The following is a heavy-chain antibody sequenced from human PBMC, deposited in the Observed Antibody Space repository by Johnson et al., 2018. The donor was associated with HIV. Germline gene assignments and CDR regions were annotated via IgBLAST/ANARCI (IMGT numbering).Heavy chain of an antibody. J-gene: IGHJ3*02. D-gene: IGHD6-19*01. V-gene: IGHV3-30*02. CDR2: IRYDGSNK. Sequence: QMLLVESGGGLVQPGGSLRLSCAASGFSVSSNYMSWVRQSPGKGLEWVAFIRYDGSNKYYADSVKGRFTISRDNSKNTLYLQMNSLRAGDTAVYYCAKDREWLVPTPLDAFDIWCQGTMVTVSS. CDR1: GFSVSSNY. CDR3: AKDREWLVPTPLDAFDI.